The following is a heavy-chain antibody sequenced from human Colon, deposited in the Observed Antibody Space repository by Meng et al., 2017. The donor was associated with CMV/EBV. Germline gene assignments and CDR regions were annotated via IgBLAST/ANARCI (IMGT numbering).Heavy chain of an antibody. J-gene: IGHJ3*01. CDR3: ARTITSGWNAAFDV. CDR1: GDSISTYY. V-gene: IGHV4-59*08. D-gene: IGHD6-19*01. Sequence: SETLSLTCTVSGDSISTYYWSWIRQPPGKGLEWIGYIYYSGSTSYNPSLKSRVVISIDTSKNQFSLRLSSVTAADTATYYCARTITSGWNAAFDVWGQGKMVTVSS. CDR2: IYYSGST.